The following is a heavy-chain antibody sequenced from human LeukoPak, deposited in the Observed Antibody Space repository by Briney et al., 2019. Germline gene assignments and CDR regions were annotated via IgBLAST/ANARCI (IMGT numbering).Heavy chain of an antibody. V-gene: IGHV3-73*01. CDR2: IGSNAKNHAT. CDR1: GFTFSGSD. D-gene: IGHD6-19*01. CDR3: TTYRSGHY. Sequence: GGSLRLSCAASGFTFSGSDIRWVRQASGKGLEWVGRIGSNAKNHATAYAASVKGRFIISRDDSENTAYLHMNSLRTEDTAVYYCTTYRSGHYWGQGTLVTVSS. J-gene: IGHJ4*02.